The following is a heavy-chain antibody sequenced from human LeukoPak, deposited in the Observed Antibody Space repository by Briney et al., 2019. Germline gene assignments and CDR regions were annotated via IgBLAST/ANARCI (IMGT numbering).Heavy chain of an antibody. CDR1: GFSFSDYW. D-gene: IGHD7-27*01. CDR3: AKPPGDHPVGWFDP. Sequence: GGSLRLSCAASGFSFSDYWMHWVRQVPGKGLVWVSRINTDGSSTTYADSVKGRFTISRDNSKNTLYLQMNSLRAEDTAVYYCAKPPGDHPVGWFDPWGQGTLVTVSS. J-gene: IGHJ5*02. CDR2: INTDGSST. V-gene: IGHV3-74*01.